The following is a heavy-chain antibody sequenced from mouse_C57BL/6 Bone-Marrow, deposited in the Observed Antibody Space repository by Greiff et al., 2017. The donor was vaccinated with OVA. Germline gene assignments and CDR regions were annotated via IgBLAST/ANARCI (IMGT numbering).Heavy chain of an antibody. CDR1: GYAFSSSW. CDR2: IYPGDGDT. D-gene: IGHD2-4*01. J-gene: IGHJ4*01. Sequence: QVQLQQSGPELVKPGASVKISCKASGYAFSSSWMNWVKQRPGKGLEWIGRIYPGDGDTTYNGKFKGKATLTADKSSSTAYMQLSSLTSEDSAVYFCARNDYDVNAMDYWGQGTSVTVSS. V-gene: IGHV1-82*01. CDR3: ARNDYDVNAMDY.